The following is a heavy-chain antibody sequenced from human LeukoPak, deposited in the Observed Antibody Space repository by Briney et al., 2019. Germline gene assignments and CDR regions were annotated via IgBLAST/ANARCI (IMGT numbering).Heavy chain of an antibody. CDR1: GFTFSSYA. V-gene: IGHV4-34*01. Sequence: PGGSLRLSCAASGFTFSSYAMSWIRQPPGKGLEWIGEINHSGSTNYNPSLKSRVTISVDTSKNQFSLKLSSVTAADTAVYYCARGGIVGAKNYWGQGTLVTVSS. D-gene: IGHD1-26*01. CDR3: ARGGIVGAKNY. CDR2: INHSGST. J-gene: IGHJ4*02.